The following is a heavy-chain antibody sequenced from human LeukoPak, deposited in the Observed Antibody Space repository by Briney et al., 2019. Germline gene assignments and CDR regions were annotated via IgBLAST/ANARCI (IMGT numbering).Heavy chain of an antibody. J-gene: IGHJ6*02. D-gene: IGHD3-10*01. CDR3: ARVAMVRGVTLRLGYYGMDV. V-gene: IGHV4-59*01. CDR2: IYYSGST. Sequence: PSETLSLTCTVSGGSISSYYWSWIRQPPGKGLEWIGYIYYSGSTNYNPFLKSRVTISVDTSENQFSLKLSSVTAADTAVYYCARVAMVRGVTLRLGYYGMDVWGQGTTVTVSS. CDR1: GGSISSYY.